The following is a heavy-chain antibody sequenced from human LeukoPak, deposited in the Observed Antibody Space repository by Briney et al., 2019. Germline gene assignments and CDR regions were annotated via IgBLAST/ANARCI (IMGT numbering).Heavy chain of an antibody. Sequence: PGRSLRLSCAASGFTFSSYGMHWARQAPGKGLEWVAVIWYDGSNKYYADSVEGRFPISRDNAKNSLYLPVNRLGVEDTAPYHCVRQYSYSGHYWGQGALVTVSS. V-gene: IGHV3-33*03. CDR1: GFTFSSYG. CDR2: IWYDGSNK. D-gene: IGHD3-10*01. J-gene: IGHJ4*02. CDR3: VRQYSYSGHY.